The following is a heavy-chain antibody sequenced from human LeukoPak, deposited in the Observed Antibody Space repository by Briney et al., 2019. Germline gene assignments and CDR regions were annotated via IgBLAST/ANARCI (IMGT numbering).Heavy chain of an antibody. CDR2: ISAYNGNT. J-gene: IGHJ4*02. V-gene: IGHV1-18*01. CDR3: ASRGYSGYDPLVYFDY. CDR1: GYTFTSYD. Sequence: ASVKVSCKASGYTFTSYDISWVRQAPGQGLEWMGWISAYNGNTNYAQKLQGRVTMTTDTSTSTAYMELRSLRSDDTAVYYCASRGYSGYDPLVYFDYWGQGTLVTVSS. D-gene: IGHD5-12*01.